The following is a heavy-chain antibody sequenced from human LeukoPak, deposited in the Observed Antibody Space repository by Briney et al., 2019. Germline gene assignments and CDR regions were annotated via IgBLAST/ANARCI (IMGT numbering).Heavy chain of an antibody. J-gene: IGHJ3*01. CDR3: SGYSGSSPAM. CDR2: ISPSGTT. Sequence: GGSLRLSCAASGFTFSSYWMSWVRQAPGKGREWVSFISPSGTTHYSDSVQGRFTISRDNAKNSVYLQMNSLRAEDTAVFYCSGYSGSSPAMWGQGTMVIVSS. V-gene: IGHV3-48*01. CDR1: GFTFSSYW. D-gene: IGHD1-26*01.